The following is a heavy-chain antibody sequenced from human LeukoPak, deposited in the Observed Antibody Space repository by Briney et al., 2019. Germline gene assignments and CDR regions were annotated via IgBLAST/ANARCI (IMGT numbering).Heavy chain of an antibody. J-gene: IGHJ6*03. D-gene: IGHD2-15*01. Sequence: SETLSLTCTVSGGSISSSSYYWGWIRQPPGKGLEWIGSIYYSGSTYYNPSLKSRVTISVDKSKNQFSLKLSSVTAADTAVYYCARLVVAAGYYYYYYMDVWGKGTTVTVSS. CDR3: ARLVVAAGYYYYYYMDV. CDR1: GGSISSSSYY. CDR2: IYYSGST. V-gene: IGHV4-39*07.